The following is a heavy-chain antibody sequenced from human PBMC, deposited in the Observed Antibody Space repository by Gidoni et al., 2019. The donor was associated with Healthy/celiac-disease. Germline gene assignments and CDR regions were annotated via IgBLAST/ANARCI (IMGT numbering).Heavy chain of an antibody. Sequence: QLQLQESGPGLVKPSETLSLTCTVPGGSISSSSYYWGWIRQPPGKGLEWIGSIYYSGSTYYNPSLKSRVTISVDTSKNQFSLKLSSVTAADTAVYYCARLGYDYVWGSGYFDYWGQGTLVTVSS. CDR1: GGSISSSSYY. CDR2: IYYSGST. V-gene: IGHV4-39*01. J-gene: IGHJ4*02. CDR3: ARLGYDYVWGSGYFDY. D-gene: IGHD3-16*01.